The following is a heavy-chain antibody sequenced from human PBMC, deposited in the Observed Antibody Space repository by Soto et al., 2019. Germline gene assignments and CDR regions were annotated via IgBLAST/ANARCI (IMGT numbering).Heavy chain of an antibody. J-gene: IGHJ6*03. CDR3: ARAGRYCSSTSCYAITGYYMDV. D-gene: IGHD2-2*01. CDR1: GYTFTSYD. Sequence: ASVKVSCKASGYTFTSYDINWVRQATGQGLERMGWMNPNSGNTGYAQKFQGRVTMTRNTSISTAYMELSSLRSEDTAVYYCARAGRYCSSTSCYAITGYYMDVWGKGTTVTVS. V-gene: IGHV1-8*01. CDR2: MNPNSGNT.